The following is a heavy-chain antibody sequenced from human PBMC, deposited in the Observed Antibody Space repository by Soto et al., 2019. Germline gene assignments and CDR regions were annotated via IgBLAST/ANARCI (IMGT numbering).Heavy chain of an antibody. CDR3: ARAPSITIIGVVIDDYYYYGMDV. Sequence: RSQTLSLTCAISGDSVSSNSAAWNWIGQSPSRGLEWLGRTYYRSKWYNDYAVSVKSRITINPDTSKNQFSLQLNSVTPEDTAVYYCARAPSITIIGVVIDDYYYYGMDVWGQGTTVTVSS. J-gene: IGHJ6*02. CDR2: TYYRSKWYN. CDR1: GDSVSSNSAA. V-gene: IGHV6-1*01. D-gene: IGHD3-3*01.